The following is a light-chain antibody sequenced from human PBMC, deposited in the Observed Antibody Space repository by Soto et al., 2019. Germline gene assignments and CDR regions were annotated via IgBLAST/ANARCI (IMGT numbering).Light chain of an antibody. CDR2: KAS. Sequence: DIQLTQSPSTLSASVGDRVNITCRASQSLSSWLAWYQQKPGKAPKVLIYKASSLESGVPSRFSGSGSGTEFTLTISSLQPDDFATYYCQQYNSTFGQGTKVDIK. J-gene: IGKJ2*01. CDR3: QQYNST. CDR1: QSLSSW. V-gene: IGKV1-5*03.